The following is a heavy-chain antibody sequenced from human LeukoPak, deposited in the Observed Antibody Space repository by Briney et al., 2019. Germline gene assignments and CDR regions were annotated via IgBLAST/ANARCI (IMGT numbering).Heavy chain of an antibody. CDR3: ATDSSSGYRGGFDY. D-gene: IGHD3-22*01. V-gene: IGHV1-24*01. CDR1: GYTLTELS. CDR2: FDPEDGET. Sequence: ASVKVSCKVSGYTLTELSMHRVRQAPGKGLEWMGGFDPEDGETIYAQKFQGRVTMTEDTSTDTAYMELSSLRSEDTAVYYCATDSSSGYRGGFDYWGQGTLVTVSS. J-gene: IGHJ4*02.